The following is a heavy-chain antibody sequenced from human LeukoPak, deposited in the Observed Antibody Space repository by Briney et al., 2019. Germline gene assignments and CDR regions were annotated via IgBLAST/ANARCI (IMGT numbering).Heavy chain of an antibody. D-gene: IGHD2-8*02. Sequence: EGSLRLSCAASGFTFSSYWMHWVRQAPGKGLVWVSRINSDGSTTGYADSVKGRFAISRDDAKNTLYLQMDSLRAEDTAVYYCARSTGQFDYWGQGTLVTVSS. CDR1: GFTFSSYW. CDR3: ARSTGQFDY. J-gene: IGHJ4*02. CDR2: INSDGSTT. V-gene: IGHV3-74*01.